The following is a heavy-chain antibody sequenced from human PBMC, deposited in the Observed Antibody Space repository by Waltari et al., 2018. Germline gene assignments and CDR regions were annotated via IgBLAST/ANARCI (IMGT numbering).Heavy chain of an antibody. V-gene: IGHV3-23*04. CDR2: ISGGGIKT. J-gene: IGHJ4*02. CDR3: ARVHSLGQYDSNGQESNFDH. Sequence: VQLVESGGGLVQPGGSLRLSCLASGFTFSNYAMTWVRQGPGKGLEWVSAISGGGIKTYYADSVKGRFTISRDNSKNTLYLQMNSLRAEDTAVYSCARVHSLGQYDSNGQESNFDHWGQGALVTVSS. CDR1: GFTFSNYA. D-gene: IGHD3-16*01.